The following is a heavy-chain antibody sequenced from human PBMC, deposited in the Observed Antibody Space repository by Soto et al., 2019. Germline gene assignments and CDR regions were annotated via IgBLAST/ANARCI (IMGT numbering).Heavy chain of an antibody. V-gene: IGHV4-39*01. CDR1: GGSISSSSYY. CDR2: IYYSGST. CDR3: ARALSGYDSSQYFDY. J-gene: IGHJ4*02. D-gene: IGHD5-12*01. Sequence: SETLSLTCTVSGGSISSSSYYWGWIRQPPGKGLEWIGSIYYSGSTYYNPSLKSRVTISVDTSKNQFSLKLSSVTAADTAVYYCARALSGYDSSQYFDYWGQGTLVTVSS.